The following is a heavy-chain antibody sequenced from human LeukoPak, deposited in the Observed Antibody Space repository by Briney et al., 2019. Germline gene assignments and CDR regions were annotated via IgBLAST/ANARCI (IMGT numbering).Heavy chain of an antibody. CDR3: ARRSYFDGRGDDAFDI. Sequence: ASVKVSCKASGYTFNNYGISWVRHVPGHGLEWMGWISPYNGNTKFAQNFQGRVTVTTETSTSTAYMELRSLKTDYTAVYYCARRSYFDGRGDDAFDICGQGTLVNVSS. J-gene: IGHJ3*02. CDR1: GYTFNNYG. CDR2: ISPYNGNT. V-gene: IGHV1-18*01. D-gene: IGHD2-15*01.